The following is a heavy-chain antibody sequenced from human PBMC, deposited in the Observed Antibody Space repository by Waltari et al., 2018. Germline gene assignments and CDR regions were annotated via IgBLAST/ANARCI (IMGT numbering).Heavy chain of an antibody. CDR2: VFRSEST. V-gene: IGHV4-59*02. CDR1: GDSVSNYY. CDR3: ARGSSAGAGTMYFDY. D-gene: IGHD1-1*01. Sequence: QVQLQESGPGLVKPSETLSLTCTVPGDSVSNYYWSWIRPSPGKGLEWIGYVFRSESTKYNPSLRSRVTISVDTSKNQFSLKMTAVSAADTAIYYCARGSSAGAGTMYFDYWGRGTLVTVSS. J-gene: IGHJ4*02.